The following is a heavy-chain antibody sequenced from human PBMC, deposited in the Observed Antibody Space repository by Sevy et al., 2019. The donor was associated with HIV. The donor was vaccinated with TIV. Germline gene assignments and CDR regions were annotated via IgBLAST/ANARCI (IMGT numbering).Heavy chain of an antibody. V-gene: IGHV3-23*01. CDR3: AKMDGITYYDILTGLDYFDY. CDR2: ISGSGGST. Sequence: GGSLRLSCAASGFTFSSYAMSWVRQAPGKGLEWVSAISGSGGSTSYADSVKGRFTISRDNPKNTLYLQMNGLGAEDTAVYYCAKMDGITYYDILTGLDYFDYWGQGTLVTVSS. J-gene: IGHJ4*02. D-gene: IGHD3-9*01. CDR1: GFTFSSYA.